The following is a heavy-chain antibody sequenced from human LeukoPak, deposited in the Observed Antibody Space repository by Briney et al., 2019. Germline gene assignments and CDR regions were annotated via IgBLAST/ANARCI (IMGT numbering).Heavy chain of an antibody. V-gene: IGHV3-23*01. CDR3: VKALDLYCFCPDS. Sequence: GGSLRLSCAASGFTFSNSAMSWVRQVPGKGLEWVSHITGRGENTRYADSVRGRFTISRDNSKSILYLQMNSLRVDDTAIYYCVKALDLYCFCPDSWGQGTLVTVSS. D-gene: IGHD2-21*01. CDR2: ITGRGENT. CDR1: GFTFSNSA. J-gene: IGHJ4*02.